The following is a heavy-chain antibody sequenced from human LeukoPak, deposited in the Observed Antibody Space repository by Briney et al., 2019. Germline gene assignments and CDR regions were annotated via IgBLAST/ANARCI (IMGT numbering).Heavy chain of an antibody. D-gene: IGHD1-1*01. CDR3: ARGVYWSLDY. CDR2: IAGGDEST. CDR1: GFIFITNG. Sequence: GGSLRLSCAISGFIFITNGMTWVRQSPGKGLEWLATIAGGDESTYYADSVKGRFAISRDNSKNTVFLHMNSLRVEDTAVYYCARGVYWSLDYWGQGTPVTVSS. V-gene: IGHV3-23*01. J-gene: IGHJ4*02.